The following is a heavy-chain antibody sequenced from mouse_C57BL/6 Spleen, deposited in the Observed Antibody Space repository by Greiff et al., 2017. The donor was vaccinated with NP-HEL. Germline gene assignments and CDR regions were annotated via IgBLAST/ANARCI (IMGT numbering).Heavy chain of an antibody. D-gene: IGHD1-1*01. CDR2: IYPRDGST. CDR3: ARSGAYYGSSYKGYFDV. J-gene: IGHJ1*03. V-gene: IGHV1-78*01. Sequence: QVHVKQSDAELVKPGASVKISCKVSGYTFTDHSIHWMKQRPEQGLEWIGYIYPRDGSTKYNEKFKGKATLTADKSSSTAYMQLNSLTSEDSAVYGGARSGAYYGSSYKGYFDVWGTGTTVTVSS. CDR1: GYTFTDHS.